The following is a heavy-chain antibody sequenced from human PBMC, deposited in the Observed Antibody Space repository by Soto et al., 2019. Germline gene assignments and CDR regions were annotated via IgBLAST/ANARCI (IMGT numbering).Heavy chain of an antibody. CDR1: GVTFSSYT. J-gene: IGHJ3*02. CDR3: ARDRIGAFDI. V-gene: IGHV1-69*04. CDR2: IIPILGMA. Sequence: ASAKFSCNGSGVTFSSYTISWVRQAPGQGLEWMGRIIPILGMANDAQKFQGRVTITADNSTSTAYMELSSLRSEDTAVYYCARDRIGAFDIWGQGTMVTVSS.